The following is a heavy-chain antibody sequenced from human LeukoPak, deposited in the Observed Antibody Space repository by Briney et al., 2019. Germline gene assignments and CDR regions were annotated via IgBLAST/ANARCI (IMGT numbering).Heavy chain of an antibody. Sequence: ASVKVSCKASGYTFTGYYMHWVRQAPGQGLEWMGWINPNSGGTNYAQKFQGRVTMTRDTSISTAYMELSRLRSDDTAVYYCARGYGSVSYYYYYYMDVWGKGTTVTVSS. D-gene: IGHD4-17*01. CDR2: INPNSGGT. J-gene: IGHJ6*03. CDR3: ARGYGSVSYYYYYYMDV. CDR1: GYTFTGYY. V-gene: IGHV1-2*02.